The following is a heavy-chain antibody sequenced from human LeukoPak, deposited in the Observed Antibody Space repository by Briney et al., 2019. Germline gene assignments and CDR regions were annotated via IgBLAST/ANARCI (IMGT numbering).Heavy chain of an antibody. V-gene: IGHV4-34*01. Sequence: PSETLSLTCAVYGGSFSGYYWSWIRQPPGKGLEWIGEINHSGSTNYNPSLKSRVTISVDTSQNQFSLKLSSVTAADTGVYYCARRRSGSSDGYYFDYWGQGTLVTVSS. J-gene: IGHJ4*02. CDR2: INHSGST. CDR3: ARRRSGSSDGYYFDY. CDR1: GGSFSGYY. D-gene: IGHD1-26*01.